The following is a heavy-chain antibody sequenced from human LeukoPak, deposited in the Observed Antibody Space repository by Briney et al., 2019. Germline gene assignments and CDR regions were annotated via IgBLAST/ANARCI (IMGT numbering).Heavy chain of an antibody. V-gene: IGHV3-48*03. D-gene: IGHD4-17*01. CDR3: AREALTETTFGPYDY. CDR2: ISSSGSTK. J-gene: IGHJ4*02. CDR1: GFTFSSYE. Sequence: GGSLRLSCAASGFTFSSYEMNWVRQAPGKGLEWVSYISSSGSTKYYADSLMGRFTLSRDNATKSLYLQMNSLRAEDTAVYYCAREALTETTFGPYDYWGQGTLVTVSS.